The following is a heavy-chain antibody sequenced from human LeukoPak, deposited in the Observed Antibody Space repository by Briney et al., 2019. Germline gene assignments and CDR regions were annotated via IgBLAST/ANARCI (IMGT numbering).Heavy chain of an antibody. V-gene: IGHV1-2*02. Sequence: ASVKVSCKASGYTFTDCGISWVRQAPGQWLEWMGWINPNSGGTNYAQKFQGRVTMTRDTSISTAYMELSRLRSDDTAVYYCARRGRDIVATIDEKYYYYYMDVWGKGTTVTVSS. D-gene: IGHD5-12*01. CDR2: INPNSGGT. J-gene: IGHJ6*03. CDR1: GYTFTDCG. CDR3: ARRGRDIVATIDEKYYYYYMDV.